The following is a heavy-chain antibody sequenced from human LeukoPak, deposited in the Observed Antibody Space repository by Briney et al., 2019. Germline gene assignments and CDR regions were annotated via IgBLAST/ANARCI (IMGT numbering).Heavy chain of an antibody. CDR1: GYTFTGYY. Sequence: ASVKVSCKASGYTFTGYYMHWVRQAPGQGLEWMGWINPNSGGTNYAQKFQGRVTMTRDTSIGTAYMELSRLRSDDTAVYYCARGLQLLWFGELRPESWFDPWGQGTLVTVSS. CDR2: INPNSGGT. CDR3: ARGLQLLWFGELRPESWFDP. V-gene: IGHV1-2*02. D-gene: IGHD3-10*01. J-gene: IGHJ5*02.